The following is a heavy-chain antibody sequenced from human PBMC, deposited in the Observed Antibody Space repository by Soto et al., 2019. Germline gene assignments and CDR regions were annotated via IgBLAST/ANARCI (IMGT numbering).Heavy chain of an antibody. Sequence: QVQLVESGGGVVQPGRSLRLSCAASGFSFSSYAMHWVRQAPGKGLEWVAVISSDGSNKFYADSVKGRFTISRDNSKSSLYLQMNSLRAEDTAVYYCVRGLSRRWYYGVDVWGQGTAVTVSS. CDR2: ISSDGSNK. CDR3: VRGLSRRWYYGVDV. V-gene: IGHV3-30-3*01. CDR1: GFSFSSYA. D-gene: IGHD6-13*01. J-gene: IGHJ6*02.